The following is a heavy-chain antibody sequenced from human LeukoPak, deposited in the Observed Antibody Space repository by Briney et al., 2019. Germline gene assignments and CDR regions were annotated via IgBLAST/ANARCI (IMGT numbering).Heavy chain of an antibody. Sequence: GGSLRLSCAASAFTFSRDDMAWVRQPPGKRPEWISSISGNGAGTHYVDSVRGRFIISRDNSKNTVYLQMNSLRAEDTAIYYCAREDSSMVLSLDYWGQGTLVTVSS. CDR3: AREDSSMVLSLDY. V-gene: IGHV3-23*01. CDR2: ISGNGAGT. CDR1: AFTFSRDD. D-gene: IGHD5-18*01. J-gene: IGHJ4*02.